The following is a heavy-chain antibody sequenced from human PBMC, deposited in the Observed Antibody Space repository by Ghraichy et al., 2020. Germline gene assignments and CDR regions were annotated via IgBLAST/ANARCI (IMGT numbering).Heavy chain of an antibody. Sequence: AGSLRLSCAASGLTFSSYWMSWVRQAPGKGLEWVANIKQDVSEKYYVDSVKGRFTISRDNAKNSLYLQMNSLRAEDTAMYYCARVGITTYYGMDVWGQGTTVTVSS. CDR2: IKQDVSEK. CDR1: GLTFSSYW. J-gene: IGHJ6*02. V-gene: IGHV3-7*04. CDR3: ARVGITTYYGMDV. D-gene: IGHD1-14*01.